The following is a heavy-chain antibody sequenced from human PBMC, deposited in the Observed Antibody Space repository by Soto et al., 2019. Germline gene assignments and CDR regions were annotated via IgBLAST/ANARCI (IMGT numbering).Heavy chain of an antibody. D-gene: IGHD1-1*01. CDR3: VRSRQMESGNDYGLDV. Sequence: QVQLQESGSGLVKPSQSLSLTCTVSGVSLNTADTWWSWIRQSPGKGLEFIGYYHSGGSTYYDASLRSQVIISAVTSNSQFSLKLSSVTVADTEVYFCVRSRQMESGNDYGLDVWGQGTTVTVSS. V-gene: IGHV4-30-4*01. CDR1: GVSLNTADTW. J-gene: IGHJ6*02. CDR2: YHSGGST.